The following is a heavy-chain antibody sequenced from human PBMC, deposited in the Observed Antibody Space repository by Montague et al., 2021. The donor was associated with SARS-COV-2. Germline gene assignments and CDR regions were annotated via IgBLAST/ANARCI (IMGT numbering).Heavy chain of an antibody. J-gene: IGHJ4*02. Sequence: SLRLSCAVSGFTFDDYGMSWVSQAPGKGLEWVSGITRSGDSTAYGDSVQGRFTISRDNAKNSLYLQMNSLRVEDTAFYHCSRGGGMIRGVVDFWGQGILVSVSS. CDR3: SRGGGMIRGVVDF. CDR1: GFTFDDYG. D-gene: IGHD3-10*01. CDR2: ITRSGDST. V-gene: IGHV3-20*01.